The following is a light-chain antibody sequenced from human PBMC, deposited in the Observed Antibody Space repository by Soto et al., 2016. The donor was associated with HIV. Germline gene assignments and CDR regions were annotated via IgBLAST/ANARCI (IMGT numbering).Light chain of an antibody. V-gene: IGKV1-9*01. J-gene: IGKJ2*03. CDR3: QQYITDPS. CDR2: GAS. Sequence: DIQLTQSPAFLSASVGDRVTITCRASQGISSYLAWYQHKPGKAPKLLIYGASILQSGVPSRFSGSGSGTEFTLTISSLQPEDFATYYCQQYITDPSFGQGTKVEIK. CDR1: QGISSY.